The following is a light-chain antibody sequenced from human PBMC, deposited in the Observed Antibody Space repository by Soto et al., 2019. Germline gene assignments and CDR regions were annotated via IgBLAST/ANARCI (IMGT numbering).Light chain of an antibody. CDR3: QQYANFPFT. Sequence: DIQMTQSPSSLSASVGDRVTITCQASHDITPYLDWYQQKPGKAPKLLIYDASSLETGVPSRFSGSGSGTEFTLTISSLQPEDFATYYCQQYANFPFTFGPGTKVD. J-gene: IGKJ3*01. CDR1: HDITPY. CDR2: DAS. V-gene: IGKV1-33*01.